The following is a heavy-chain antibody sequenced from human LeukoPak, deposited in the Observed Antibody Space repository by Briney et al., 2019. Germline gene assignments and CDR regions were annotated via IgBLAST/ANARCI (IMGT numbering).Heavy chain of an antibody. CDR2: INPNSGGT. J-gene: IGHJ4*02. CDR1: GYTFTGYY. V-gene: IGHV1-2*02. CDR3: ASSRDGYNLGSYYFDY. D-gene: IGHD5-24*01. Sequence: ASVKVSCKASGYTFTGYYMHWVRQAPGQGLEWMGWINPNSGGTNYAQKFQGRVTMTRDTSISTAYMELSRLRSEDTAVYYCASSRDGYNLGSYYFDYWGQGTLVTVSS.